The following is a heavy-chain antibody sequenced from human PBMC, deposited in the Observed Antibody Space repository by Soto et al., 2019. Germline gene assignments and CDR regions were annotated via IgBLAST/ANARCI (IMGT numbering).Heavy chain of an antibody. V-gene: IGHV4-39*01. CDR2: FYYSGST. D-gene: IGHD2-15*01. J-gene: IGHJ6*03. Sequence: SETLSLTCTVSGGSISSSSYYWGWIRQPPGKGLEWIGSFYYSGSTYYNPSLKSRVTISVDTSKNQFSLKLSSVTAADTAVYYCARQEVAARGFYMDVWGKGTTVTVSS. CDR1: GGSISSSSYY. CDR3: ARQEVAARGFYMDV.